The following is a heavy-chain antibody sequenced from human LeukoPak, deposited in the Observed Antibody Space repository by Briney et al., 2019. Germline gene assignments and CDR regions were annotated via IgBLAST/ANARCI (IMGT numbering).Heavy chain of an antibody. Sequence: PGRSLRLSCAASGVTLSPYGMHWVRQAPGKGLEWVAVISYEGGTQHYADYVKGRFIISRDNPRNTLYLQMNILRTEDAAVYYCAKEGTPHVSTWYDLWGQGTQVIVSS. CDR2: ISYEGGTQ. J-gene: IGHJ5*02. V-gene: IGHV3-30*18. CDR3: AKEGTPHVSTWYDL. CDR1: GVTLSPYG. D-gene: IGHD3-10*01.